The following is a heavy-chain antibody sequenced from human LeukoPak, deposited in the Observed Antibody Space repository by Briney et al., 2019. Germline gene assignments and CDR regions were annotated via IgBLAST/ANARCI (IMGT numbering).Heavy chain of an antibody. CDR1: GFTLSSYA. Sequence: GGSLRLSCAASGFTLSSYAMSWVRQAPGKGLEWVSAISGSGDSTYYGDSVKGRFTISRDNSKNTLYLQMNSLRAEDTAVYYCAKTRPLDSSSWSHGDYWGQGTLVTVSS. CDR3: AKTRPLDSSSWSHGDY. V-gene: IGHV3-23*01. D-gene: IGHD6-13*01. J-gene: IGHJ4*02. CDR2: ISGSGDST.